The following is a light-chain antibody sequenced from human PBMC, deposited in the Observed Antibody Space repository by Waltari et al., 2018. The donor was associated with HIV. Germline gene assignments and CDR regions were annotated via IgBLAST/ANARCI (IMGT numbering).Light chain of an antibody. CDR1: SSNIGAGFG. Sequence: QSVLTQPPSVSGAPGQRVTISCTGSSSNIGAGFGVHWYQQPPGTAPKLLIYGASNRPAGVPDRVSGSNSGTSSSLAITGLQSEDEADYYCQSYDSSLSTAVVFGGGTKLTVL. CDR2: GAS. V-gene: IGLV1-40*01. J-gene: IGLJ2*01. CDR3: QSYDSSLSTAVV.